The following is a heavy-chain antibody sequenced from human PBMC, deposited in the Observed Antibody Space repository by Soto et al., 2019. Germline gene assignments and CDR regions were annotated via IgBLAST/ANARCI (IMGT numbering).Heavy chain of an antibody. CDR1: GYIFTSYT. Sequence: EASVKVSCKASGYIFTSYTMHWVRQAPGQRPEWMGWINAGNGNTKYSQNFQGRITITGDTSASSAYMEMYNLRSEDTAVYYCARIRVDVDYWGQGTLVTVSS. CDR3: ARIRVDVDY. CDR2: INAGNGNT. J-gene: IGHJ4*02. V-gene: IGHV1-3*01.